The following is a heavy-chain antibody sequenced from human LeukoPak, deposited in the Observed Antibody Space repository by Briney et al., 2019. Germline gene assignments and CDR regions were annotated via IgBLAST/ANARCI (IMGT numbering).Heavy chain of an antibody. V-gene: IGHV3-7*01. CDR2: INLDGSEQ. J-gene: IGHJ4*02. CDR1: GFTFTSFY. D-gene: IGHD6-13*01. Sequence: PGGSLRLSCVASGFTFTSFYMSWVRQAPGKGLEWVANINLDGSEQYYVDSVKGRLTISRDNAKNSLYLQMNSLWAEDTAVYYCAREVAVGIGAYNFWGQGTLVTVSS. CDR3: AREVAVGIGAYNF.